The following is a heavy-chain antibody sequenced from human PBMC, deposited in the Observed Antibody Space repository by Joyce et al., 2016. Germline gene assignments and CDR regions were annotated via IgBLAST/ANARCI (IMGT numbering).Heavy chain of an antibody. J-gene: IGHJ3*02. V-gene: IGHV3-23*01. CDR3: AKECRITIFAAVRRDAFDI. CDR2: IMADGGNT. D-gene: IGHD3-3*01. CDR1: GFTFNNYA. Sequence: DVQLLQSGGKLVLPGGSLRLSCAASGFTFNNYAMSWVRQAPGKGLEWVSTIMADGGNTNEADSVKGRFTISRDNSKKTVFLQMNNLRAADTAVYYCAKECRITIFAAVRRDAFDIWGQGTRVTVSS.